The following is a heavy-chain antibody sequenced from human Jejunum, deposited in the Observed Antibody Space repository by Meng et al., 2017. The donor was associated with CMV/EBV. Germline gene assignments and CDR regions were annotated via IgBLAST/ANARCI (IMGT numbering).Heavy chain of an antibody. D-gene: IGHD3-3*01. CDR3: ARGVPNYDFWSGYYNWFDP. J-gene: IGHJ5*02. CDR2: ISSSSSTI. Sequence: SDSMNWVRKAQGKGLEWVSYISSSSSTIYYADSVKGRFTISRDNAKNSLYLQMNSLRAEDTAVYYCARGVPNYDFWSGYYNWFDPWGQGTLVTVSS. V-gene: IGHV3-48*04. CDR1: SDS.